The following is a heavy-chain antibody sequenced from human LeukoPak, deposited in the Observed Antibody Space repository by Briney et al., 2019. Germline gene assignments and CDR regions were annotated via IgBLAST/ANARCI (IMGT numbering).Heavy chain of an antibody. J-gene: IGHJ4*02. CDR3: ARDVGGEYFDY. Sequence: GGSLRLSCAVSGCTFSSYSMNWVRQAPGKGLEWVSSISSSSSYIYYADSVKGRFTISRDNDKNSLYLQMNSLRAEDTAVYYCARDVGGEYFDYWGQGTLVTVSS. CDR1: GCTFSSYS. D-gene: IGHD2-15*01. CDR2: ISSSSSYI. V-gene: IGHV3-21*01.